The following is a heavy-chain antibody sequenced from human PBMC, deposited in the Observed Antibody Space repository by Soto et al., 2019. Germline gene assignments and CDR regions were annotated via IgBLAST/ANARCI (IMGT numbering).Heavy chain of an antibody. Sequence: QVHLVQSGAEVKKPGASVKVSCKASGYTFTSYGITWVRQAPGQGLEWMGWISAHNGNTDYAQKLQGRVIVTRDTSTRTAYMELRSLISDDTAVYYCAGGRYGDYWGQGALVTVSS. CDR3: AGGRYGDY. D-gene: IGHD1-1*01. V-gene: IGHV1-18*01. CDR1: GYTFTSYG. CDR2: ISAHNGNT. J-gene: IGHJ4*02.